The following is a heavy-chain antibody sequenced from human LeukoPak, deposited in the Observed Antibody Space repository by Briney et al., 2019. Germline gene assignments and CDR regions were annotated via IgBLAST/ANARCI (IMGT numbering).Heavy chain of an antibody. D-gene: IGHD2-15*01. CDR2: ISASSNFI. J-gene: IGHJ4*02. CDR1: GFTFSSYS. CDR3: AKGELEYCSGTRCYPFDY. Sequence: GGSLRLSCVVSGFTFSSYSMSWVRQAPGKGLEWVSSISASSNFISYADSVKGRFTISRDNAKKSLYLQMNSLRAEDTAVYYCAKGELEYCSGTRCYPFDYWGQGTLVTVSS. V-gene: IGHV3-21*04.